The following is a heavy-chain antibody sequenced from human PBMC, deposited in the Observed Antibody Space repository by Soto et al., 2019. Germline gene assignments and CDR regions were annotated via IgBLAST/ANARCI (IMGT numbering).Heavy chain of an antibody. V-gene: IGHV3-30*18. CDR2: ISYDGSNK. CDR1: GFTFSSYG. Sequence: PGGSLRLSCAASGFTFSSYGMHWVRQAPGKGLEWVAVISYDGSNKYYADSVKGRFTISRDNSKNTLYLQMNSLRAEDTAVYYCAKGAADGSSFSWLXYWGQGTLVTVSS. CDR3: AKGAADGSSFSWLXY. J-gene: IGHJ4*01. D-gene: IGHD6-6*01.